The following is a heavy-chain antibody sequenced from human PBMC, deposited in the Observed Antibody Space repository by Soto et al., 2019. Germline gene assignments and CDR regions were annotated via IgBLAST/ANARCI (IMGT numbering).Heavy chain of an antibody. CDR3: ARHGIYSYDSSGYHLDY. CDR1: GYSFTSYW. Sequence: GESLKISCKGSGYSFTSYWIGWVRQMPGKGLEWMGIIYPGDSDTRYSPSFQGQVTISADKSISTAYLQWSSLKASDTAMYYCARHGIYSYDSSGYHLDYWGQGTLVTVSS. V-gene: IGHV5-51*01. J-gene: IGHJ4*02. CDR2: IYPGDSDT. D-gene: IGHD3-22*01.